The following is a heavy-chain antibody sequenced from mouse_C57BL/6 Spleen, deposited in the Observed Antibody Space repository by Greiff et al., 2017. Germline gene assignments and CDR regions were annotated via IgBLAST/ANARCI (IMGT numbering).Heavy chain of an antibody. CDR3: ARSITTGPAWFAY. V-gene: IGHV1-26*01. D-gene: IGHD1-1*01. J-gene: IGHJ3*01. Sequence: EVQLQQSGPELVKPGASVKISCKASGYPFTDYYMNWVKQSHGKSLEWIGDINPINGGTSYNQKFKGKATLTVDKSSSTAYMELRSLTSEDSAVYYCARSITTGPAWFAYWGQGTLVTVSA. CDR2: INPINGGT. CDR1: GYPFTDYY.